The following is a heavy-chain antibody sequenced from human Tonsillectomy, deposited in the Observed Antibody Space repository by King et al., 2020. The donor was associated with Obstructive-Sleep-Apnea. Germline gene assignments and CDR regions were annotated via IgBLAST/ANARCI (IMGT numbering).Heavy chain of an antibody. J-gene: IGHJ6*02. Sequence: VQLVESGGGLVQPGGSLRLSCAASGFTFSTYDMHWVRQTTGKGLEWVSGIGAAGATYYPGSVKGRFTISRENAQNSLYLQMNSLRAGDAAVYYCARVIGYGSGTGMDVWGQGTTVTVSS. V-gene: IGHV3-13*01. D-gene: IGHD3-10*01. CDR2: IGAAGAT. CDR3: ARVIGYGSGTGMDV. CDR1: GFTFSTYD.